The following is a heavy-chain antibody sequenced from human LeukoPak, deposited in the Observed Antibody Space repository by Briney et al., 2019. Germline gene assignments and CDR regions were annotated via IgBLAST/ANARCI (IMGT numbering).Heavy chain of an antibody. CDR3: ARWYCSNINCYYDF. CDR2: ISYDGSNK. J-gene: IGHJ4*02. CDR1: GFTFSSYA. Sequence: GGSLRLSCAASGFTFSSYAMHWVRQAPGKGLEWVAVISYDGSNKYYADSVKGRFTISRDSSKNTLNLQMDSLRAEDTAVYYCARWYCSNINCYYDFWGQGTLVTVSS. D-gene: IGHD2-2*01. V-gene: IGHV3-30*14.